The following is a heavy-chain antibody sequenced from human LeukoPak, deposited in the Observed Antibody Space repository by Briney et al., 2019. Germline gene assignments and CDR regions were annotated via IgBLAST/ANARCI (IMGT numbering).Heavy chain of an antibody. CDR1: GFTFSSYA. V-gene: IGHV3-23*01. Sequence: GGSLRLSCAASGFTFSSYAMSWVRQAPGKGLEWVSAISGSGGSTYYADSVKGRFTISRDNAKNSLYLQMNSLRAEDTAVYYCARVLGGIYFDYWGQGTLVTVSS. J-gene: IGHJ4*02. CDR3: ARVLGGIYFDY. CDR2: ISGSGGST. D-gene: IGHD3-16*01.